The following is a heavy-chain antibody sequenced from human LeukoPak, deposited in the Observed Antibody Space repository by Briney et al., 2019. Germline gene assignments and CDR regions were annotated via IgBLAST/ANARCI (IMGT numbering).Heavy chain of an antibody. CDR1: GGSISSGDYY. CDR3: ARRTENWNYFDY. V-gene: IGHV4-30-4*01. Sequence: SQTLSLTCTVSGGSISSGDYYWSWLRQPPGKGLEWIGYIYYSGGTYYNPSLKSRVTISVDTSKNQFSLKLSSVTAADTAVYYCARRTENWNYFDYWGQGTLVTVSS. J-gene: IGHJ4*02. CDR2: IYYSGGT. D-gene: IGHD1-1*01.